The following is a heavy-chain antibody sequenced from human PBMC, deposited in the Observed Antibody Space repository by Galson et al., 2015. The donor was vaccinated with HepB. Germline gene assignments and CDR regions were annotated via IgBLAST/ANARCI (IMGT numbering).Heavy chain of an antibody. J-gene: IGHJ3*02. Sequence: SLRLSCAASGFTFSDYYMSWIRQAPGKGLGWVSYISSSSSYTNYADSVKGRFTISRDNAKNSLYLQMNSLRAEDTAVYYCASGSGSYASGAFDIWGQGTMVTVSS. D-gene: IGHD1-26*01. CDR1: GFTFSDYY. V-gene: IGHV3-11*06. CDR2: ISSSSSYT. CDR3: ASGSGSYASGAFDI.